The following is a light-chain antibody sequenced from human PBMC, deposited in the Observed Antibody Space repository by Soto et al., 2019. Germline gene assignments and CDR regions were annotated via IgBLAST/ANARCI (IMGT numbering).Light chain of an antibody. J-gene: IGKJ2*01. CDR1: QSVSSSY. CDR2: GAS. V-gene: IGKV3-20*01. CDR3: QQYGSSPYT. Sequence: EIVLTQSPGTLSLSPGERATLSCRASQSVSSSYLAWYQQKPGQAPRLLIYGASSRATGIPDRFSGSGSGTDFTLTISRLEPEDFAVYYCQQYGSSPYTFGQGTKREIK.